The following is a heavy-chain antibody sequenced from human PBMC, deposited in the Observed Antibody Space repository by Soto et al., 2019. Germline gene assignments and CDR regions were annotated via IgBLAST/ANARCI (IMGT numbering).Heavy chain of an antibody. CDR3: ARGGVTTRTFDY. V-gene: IGHV5-51*01. J-gene: IGHJ4*02. CDR2: IYPSDSDT. Sequence: GESLKISCKGSGYNFAGYWIAWVRQMPGKGLELMGIIYPSDSDTRYRPSFQGQVTISADKSISSAYLQWSSLRASDTAMYYCARGGVTTRTFDYWGQGTPVTVSS. D-gene: IGHD1-1*01. CDR1: GYNFAGYW.